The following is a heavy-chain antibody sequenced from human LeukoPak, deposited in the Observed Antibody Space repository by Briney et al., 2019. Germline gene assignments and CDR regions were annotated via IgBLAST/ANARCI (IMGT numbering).Heavy chain of an antibody. CDR2: FDPEDGET. CDR1: GYTLTELS. V-gene: IGHV1-24*01. D-gene: IGHD3-16*01. CDR3: ATDPWLRLGDQRGMDV. Sequence: ASVTVSCKVSGYTLTELSMHWVRQAPGKGLEWMGGFDPEDGETIYAQKFQGRVTMTEDTSTDTAYMELSSLRYEDTAVYYCATDPWLRLGDQRGMDVWGQGTTVTVSS. J-gene: IGHJ6*02.